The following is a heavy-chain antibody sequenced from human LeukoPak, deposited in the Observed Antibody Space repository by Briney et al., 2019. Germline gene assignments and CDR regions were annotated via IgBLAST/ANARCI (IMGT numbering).Heavy chain of an antibody. Sequence: PGGSLRLSCAASGFTFSSYWMSWVRQAPGKGLEWVSVVSESGEITHYADSVKGRFTISRDNSKNTVYLQMNSLRAEDSAVYYCAKDTAQGYTYGTIEQDYWGQGTRVTVSS. CDR2: VSESGEIT. D-gene: IGHD5-18*01. V-gene: IGHV3-23*01. CDR3: AKDTAQGYTYGTIEQDY. CDR1: GFTFSSYW. J-gene: IGHJ4*02.